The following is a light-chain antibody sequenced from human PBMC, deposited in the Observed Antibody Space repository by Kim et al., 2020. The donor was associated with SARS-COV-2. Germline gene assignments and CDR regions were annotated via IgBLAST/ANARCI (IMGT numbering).Light chain of an antibody. Sequence: EIVLTQSPGTLSLSPGERATLSCRASQSVNSRFLAWYQQKPGQAPRLLIYGASSRATGIPDRFSGSGSGTDFTLTISRLEPEDFAVYYCQVWTFGEGTKVDIK. V-gene: IGKV3-20*01. CDR1: QSVNSRF. CDR3: QVWT. CDR2: GAS. J-gene: IGKJ1*01.